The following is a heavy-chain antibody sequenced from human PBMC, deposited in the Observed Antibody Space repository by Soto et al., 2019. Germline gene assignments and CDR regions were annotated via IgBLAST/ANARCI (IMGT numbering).Heavy chain of an antibody. D-gene: IGHD2-15*01. V-gene: IGHV3-9*01. J-gene: IGHJ4*02. Sequence: EVQLVESGGGLVQPGRSLRLSCAASGFTFDDYAMHWVRQAPGKGLEWVSGISWNSGSIDYADSVKGRFTISRDNAKKSLNLQMNSLRAEDTALYYCAKDLAANGGNGGRSDSWGQGTLVSVSS. CDR3: AKDLAANGGNGGRSDS. CDR2: ISWNSGSI. CDR1: GFTFDDYA.